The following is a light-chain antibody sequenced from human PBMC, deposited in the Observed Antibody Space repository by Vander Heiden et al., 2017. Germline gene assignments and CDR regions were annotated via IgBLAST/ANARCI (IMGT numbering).Light chain of an antibody. V-gene: IGKV1-39*01. CDR3: QQSYSAPPT. J-gene: IGKJ4*01. CDR2: GAS. Sequence: DIPMTKSPSSLSASVGDRVIITCRASQSISNYLNWYQQKPGKAPKLLIYGASSLQSGVPSRFSGSGSGTDFTLTISSLQPQDFATYYCQQSYSAPPTFGGGTKVEIK. CDR1: QSISNY.